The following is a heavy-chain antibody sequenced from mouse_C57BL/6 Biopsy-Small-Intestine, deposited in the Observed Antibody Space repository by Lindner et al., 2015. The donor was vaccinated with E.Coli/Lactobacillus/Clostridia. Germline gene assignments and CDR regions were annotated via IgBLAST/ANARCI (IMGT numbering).Heavy chain of an antibody. J-gene: IGHJ3*01. V-gene: IGHV5-17*01. CDR1: GFTFSDCG. CDR3: TRPEDNWFAN. CDR2: ISSGSGTI. Sequence: EVQLQESGGGLVKPGGSLKLSCAASGFTFSDCGMHWVRQAPEKGLEWVAYISSGSGTIYYADTMEGRFTISRDNAKNTLFLQMTSLRSEDTAMYYCTRPEDNWFANWGHGTLVTVSA.